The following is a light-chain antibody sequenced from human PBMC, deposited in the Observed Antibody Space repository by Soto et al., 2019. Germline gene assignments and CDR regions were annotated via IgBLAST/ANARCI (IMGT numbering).Light chain of an antibody. CDR1: QSISSW. Sequence: DIQMTQSPSTLSASVGDRVTITCRASQSISSWLAWYQQKPGKAPKLLIYDASSLESGVPSRFSGSGSGTEFNLTISSLQPDDFATYYCQQYNSYSTWTFGQGTMVEIK. V-gene: IGKV1-5*01. CDR3: QQYNSYSTWT. CDR2: DAS. J-gene: IGKJ1*01.